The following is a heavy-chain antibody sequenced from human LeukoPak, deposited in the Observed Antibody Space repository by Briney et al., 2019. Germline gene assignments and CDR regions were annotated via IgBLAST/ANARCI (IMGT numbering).Heavy chain of an antibody. V-gene: IGHV3-23*01. D-gene: IGHD3-10*01. CDR3: AKSSDMTMVRGANDY. J-gene: IGHJ4*02. CDR1: GFTFSIYA. CDR2: ISGSGDST. Sequence: GGSLRLSCAVSGFTFSIYAMICARHSRGGGLECVSSISGSGDSTYYADSVKGRFTISRHNSVNTLYLKMNSLRAEDTAVYYCAKSSDMTMVRGANDYWGQGTLVTVSS.